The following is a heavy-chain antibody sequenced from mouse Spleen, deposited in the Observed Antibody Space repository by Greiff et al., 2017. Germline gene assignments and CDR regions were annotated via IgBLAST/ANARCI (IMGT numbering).Heavy chain of an antibody. CDR2: ISDGGSYT. V-gene: IGHV5-4*01. J-gene: IGHJ4*01. CDR1: GFTFSSYA. CDR3: ARDRTPYYAMDY. Sequence: EVKLQESGGGLVKPGGSLKLSCAASGFTFSSYAMSWVRQTPEKRLEWVATISDGGSYTYYPDNVKGRFTISRDNAKNNLYLQMSHLKSEDTAMYYCARDRTPYYAMDYWGQGTSVTVSS.